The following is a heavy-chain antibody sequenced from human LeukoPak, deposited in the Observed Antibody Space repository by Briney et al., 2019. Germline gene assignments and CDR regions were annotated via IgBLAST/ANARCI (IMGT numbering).Heavy chain of an antibody. V-gene: IGHV1-2*02. Sequence: ASVKVSCKASGYTFTDYYMHWVRQAPGQGLEWMGWINPNSGGTNYAQKFQGRVTMTRDTSISTAYMELSRLRSDDTAVYYCARGVHGDYYYYYMDVWGKGTTVTVSS. J-gene: IGHJ6*03. CDR1: GYTFTDYY. CDR3: ARGVHGDYYYYYMDV. D-gene: IGHD4-17*01. CDR2: INPNSGGT.